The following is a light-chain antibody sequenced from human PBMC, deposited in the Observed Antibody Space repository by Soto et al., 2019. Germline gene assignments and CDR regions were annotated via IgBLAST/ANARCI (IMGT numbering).Light chain of an antibody. CDR3: QQYNSYSGT. V-gene: IGKV1-5*03. CDR1: QSISFW. J-gene: IGKJ1*01. CDR2: KAS. Sequence: DIQMTQSPSTLSASLGDRVTITCRASQSISFWLAWYQQRPGKAPKLLISKASSLERGVPSRFSGSGSGTDFTLTINGPQSDDFATYYCQQYNSYSGTFGPGTKVEIQ.